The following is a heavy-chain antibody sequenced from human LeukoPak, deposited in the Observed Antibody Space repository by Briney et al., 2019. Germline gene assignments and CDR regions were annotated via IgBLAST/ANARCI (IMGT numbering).Heavy chain of an antibody. V-gene: IGHV4-34*01. J-gene: IGHJ6*03. CDR1: GGSFSGYY. CDR3: ARGSVVVVVAANYYYYYMDV. CDR2: INHSGST. D-gene: IGHD2-15*01. Sequence: SETLSLTCAVYGGSFSGYYWSWIRQPPGRGLEWIGEINHSGSTNYNPSLKRRVTISVDTSKNQFSLKLSSVTAADTAVYYCARGSVVVVVAANYYYYYMDVWGKGTTVTVSS.